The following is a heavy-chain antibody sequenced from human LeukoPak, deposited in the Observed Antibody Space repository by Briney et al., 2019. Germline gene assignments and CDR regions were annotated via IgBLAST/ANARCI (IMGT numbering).Heavy chain of an antibody. D-gene: IGHD2-2*01. J-gene: IGHJ3*02. CDR3: ARAVVPAAALPDAFDI. CDR1: GFTFDDYG. V-gene: IGHV3-20*04. CDR2: INWNGGST. Sequence: GGSLRLSCAASGFTFDDYGMSWVRQAPGKGLEWVSGINWNGGSTGYADSVKGRFTISRDNAKNSLYLQMNSLRAEDTALYYCARAVVPAAALPDAFDIWGQGTMVTVSS.